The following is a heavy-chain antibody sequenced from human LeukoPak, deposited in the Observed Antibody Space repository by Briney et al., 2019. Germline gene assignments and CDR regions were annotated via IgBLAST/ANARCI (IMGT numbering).Heavy chain of an antibody. J-gene: IGHJ4*02. Sequence: PGGSLRLSCAASGFTFSSYGMHWVRQAPGKGLEWVAVIWYDGSNKYYADSVKGRFTISRDNSKNTLYLQMNSLRAEDTAVYYCAKDSLGFYGYFDYWGQGTLVTVSS. D-gene: IGHD2/OR15-2a*01. V-gene: IGHV3-33*06. CDR1: GFTFSSYG. CDR3: AKDSLGFYGYFDY. CDR2: IWYDGSNK.